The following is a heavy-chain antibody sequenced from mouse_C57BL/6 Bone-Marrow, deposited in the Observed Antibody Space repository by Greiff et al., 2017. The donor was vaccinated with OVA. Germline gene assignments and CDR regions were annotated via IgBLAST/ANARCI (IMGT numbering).Heavy chain of an antibody. CDR2: IWRGGST. J-gene: IGHJ4*01. CDR1: GFSLTSYG. D-gene: IGHD2-2*01. V-gene: IGHV2-5*01. Sequence: VMLVESGPGLVQPSQRLSITCTVSGFSLTSYGVHWVRQSPGTGLEWLGVIWRGGSTDYNAAFMSRLSITKDNSKSQVFFKMNSLQADDTAIYYCAKKYGYLYYYAMDYWGQGTSVTVSS. CDR3: AKKYGYLYYYAMDY.